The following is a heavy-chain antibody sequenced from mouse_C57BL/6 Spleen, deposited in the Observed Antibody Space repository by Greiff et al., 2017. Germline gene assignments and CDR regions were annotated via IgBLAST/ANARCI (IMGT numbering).Heavy chain of an antibody. CDR2: INPGSGGT. CDR1: GYAFTNYL. Sequence: VQLQQSGAELVRPGTSVKVSCKASGYAFTNYLIEWVKQRPGQGLEWIGVINPGSGGTNYNEKFKGKATLTADKSSSTAYRQLNSLTSEDSAVYFCASSPVRYGSSYVYFDYWGQGTTLTVSS. V-gene: IGHV1-54*01. J-gene: IGHJ2*01. CDR3: ASSPVRYGSSYVYFDY. D-gene: IGHD1-1*01.